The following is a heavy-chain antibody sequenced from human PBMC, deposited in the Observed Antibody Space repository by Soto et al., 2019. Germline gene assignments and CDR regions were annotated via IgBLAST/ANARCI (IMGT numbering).Heavy chain of an antibody. Sequence: EVQLVESGGGLVQPGGSLRLSCAASGFTFSYHYMDWFRQAPGKGVEWVGRIRDKPNSYSTEYAASVKGRFTISRDDSKNSVYLQMHSLKTEDTAVYYCVRSGSYRSGDCWGQGTLVTVSS. CDR3: VRSGSYRSGDC. V-gene: IGHV3-72*01. CDR1: GFTFSYHY. J-gene: IGHJ4*02. CDR2: IRDKPNSYST. D-gene: IGHD3-16*02.